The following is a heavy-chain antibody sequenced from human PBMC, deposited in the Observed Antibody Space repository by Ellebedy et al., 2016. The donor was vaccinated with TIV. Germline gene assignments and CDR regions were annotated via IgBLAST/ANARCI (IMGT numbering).Heavy chain of an antibody. CDR3: AKRDSSGYYYARLFDY. CDR1: GFTFSIFA. D-gene: IGHD3-22*01. CDR2: ISASGEST. J-gene: IGHJ4*02. V-gene: IGHV3-23*01. Sequence: GESLKISCAASGFTFSIFAMSWVRQAPGKGLEWVSTISASGESTYYADSVTGRFTISRDKAKNTLYLQMNSLRAEDTAVYYCAKRDSSGYYYARLFDYWGQGTLVTVSS.